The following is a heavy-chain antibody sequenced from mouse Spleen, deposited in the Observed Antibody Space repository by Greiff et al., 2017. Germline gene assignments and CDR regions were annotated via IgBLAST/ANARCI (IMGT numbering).Heavy chain of an antibody. V-gene: IGHV1-19*01. D-gene: IGHD2-14*01. J-gene: IGHJ2*01. CDR1: GYTFTDYY. CDR2: INPYNGGT. CDR3: ARDRRSYFDY. Sequence: VQLQQSGPVLVKPGASVKMSGKASGYTFTDYYMNWVKQSHGKSLEWIGVINPYNGGTSYNQKFKGKATLTVDKSSSTAYMELNSLTSEDSAVYYCARDRRSYFDYWGQGTTLTVSS.